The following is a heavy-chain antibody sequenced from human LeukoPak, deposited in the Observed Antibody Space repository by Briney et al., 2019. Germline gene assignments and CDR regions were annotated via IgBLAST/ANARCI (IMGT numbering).Heavy chain of an antibody. J-gene: IGHJ3*02. CDR2: IRSSCRTM. CDR3: ARDLWYSGSRAPPRAFDI. Sequence: PEGPLRLSCEASGFIFSSYEMNWVRKPPGKVLEWVSFIRSSCRTMYYADSMKGRFTVSRDNAKNPVYLQMNSLRAEDTAVYYCARDLWYSGSRAPPRAFDIWGQGTMVTVSS. D-gene: IGHD1-26*01. CDR1: GFIFSSYE. V-gene: IGHV3-48*03.